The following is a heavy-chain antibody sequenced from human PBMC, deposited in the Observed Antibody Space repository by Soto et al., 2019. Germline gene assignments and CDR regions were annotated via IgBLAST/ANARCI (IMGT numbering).Heavy chain of an antibody. CDR3: AMEWLLTHYYYYGMDV. D-gene: IGHD3-3*01. CDR2: ISPYNGRT. CDR1: GYSFTRYG. Sequence: GASVKVSCKASGYSFTRYGIASVRQVRGQGPEWMGWISPYNGRTNYAQNVQVRVVMTADTSNNIVYLELRSLRSDDTAVYYCAMEWLLTHYYYYGMDVWGQGTKVTVSS. J-gene: IGHJ6*02. V-gene: IGHV1-18*01.